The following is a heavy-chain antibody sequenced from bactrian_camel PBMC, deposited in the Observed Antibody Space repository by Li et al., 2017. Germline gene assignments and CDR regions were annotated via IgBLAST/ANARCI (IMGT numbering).Heavy chain of an antibody. J-gene: IGHJ4*01. D-gene: IGHD3*01. CDR3: AAEAVYGVPN. CDR1: GFTFDEDD. CDR2: ISRDGST. Sequence: HVQLVESGGGSVQAGETLRLSCKASGFTFDEDDIAWYRQAPGNECELVSRISRDGSTYYADSVRARFTISRDNAKNTLCLQLNSLKPEDTAMYYCAAEAVYGVPNWGQGTQVTVS. V-gene: IGHV3S63*01.